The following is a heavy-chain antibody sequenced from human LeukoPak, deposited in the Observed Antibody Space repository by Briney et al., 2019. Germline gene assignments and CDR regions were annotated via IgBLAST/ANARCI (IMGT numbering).Heavy chain of an antibody. CDR3: AKEDPDNWFDP. J-gene: IGHJ5*02. CDR1: GFTFSDYY. Sequence: GGSLRLSCAASGFTFSDYYMSWIRQAPGKGLEWVSYISSSGSTIYYADSVKGRFTISRDNSKNTLYLQMNSLRAEDTAVYYCAKEDPDNWFDPWGQGTLVTVSS. V-gene: IGHV3-11*01. CDR2: ISSSGSTI.